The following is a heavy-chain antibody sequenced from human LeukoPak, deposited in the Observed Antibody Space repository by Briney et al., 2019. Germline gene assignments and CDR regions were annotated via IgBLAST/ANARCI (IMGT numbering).Heavy chain of an antibody. CDR3: AREAPAYYFDY. CDR2: INAGNGNT. Sequence: PVASVKVSCKASGYTFTSYAIHWVRQAPGQRLEWMGWINAGNGNTKYSQNFQGRVTITADESTSTAYMELSSLRSEDTAVYYCAREAPAYYFDYWGQGTLVTVSS. V-gene: IGHV1-3*01. D-gene: IGHD2-2*01. J-gene: IGHJ4*02. CDR1: GYTFTSYA.